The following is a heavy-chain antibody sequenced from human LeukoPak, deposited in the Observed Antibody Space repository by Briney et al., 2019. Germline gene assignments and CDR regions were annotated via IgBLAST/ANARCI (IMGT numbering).Heavy chain of an antibody. CDR1: GFTFSSYG. CDR3: ARGPAATPVYFDY. J-gene: IGHJ4*02. V-gene: IGHV3-30*03. CDR2: ISYDGSNK. D-gene: IGHD2-2*01. Sequence: GGSLRLSCAASGFTFSSYGMHWVRQAPGKGLEWVAVISYDGSNKYYADSVKGRFTISRDNAKNSLYLQMNSLRAEDTAVYYCARGPAATPVYFDYWGQGTLVTVSS.